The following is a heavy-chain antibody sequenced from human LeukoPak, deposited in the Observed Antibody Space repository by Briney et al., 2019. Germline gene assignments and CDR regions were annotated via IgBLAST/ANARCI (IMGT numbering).Heavy chain of an antibody. CDR2: IYYSGST. J-gene: IGHJ4*02. Sequence: SETLSLTCTVSGGSISSSSYYWGWIRQPPGKGLEWIGSIYYSGSTYYNPSLKSRVTISVDTSKNQFSLKLSSVTAADTAVYYCARGVAGRDDLDYWGQGTLVTVSS. V-gene: IGHV4-39*07. D-gene: IGHD6-19*01. CDR1: GGSISSSSYY. CDR3: ARGVAGRDDLDY.